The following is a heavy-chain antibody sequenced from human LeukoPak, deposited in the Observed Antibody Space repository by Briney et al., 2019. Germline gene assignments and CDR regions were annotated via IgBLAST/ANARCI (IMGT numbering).Heavy chain of an antibody. Sequence: GGSLRLSCAASGFTFGDYAMHWVRQAPGKGLEWVSGISWNSGSIGYADSVKGRFTISRDNAKNSLYLQMNSLRAEDTAVYYCARASSDWFDPWGQGTLVTVSS. CDR1: GFTFGDYA. D-gene: IGHD3-3*01. CDR2: ISWNSGSI. CDR3: ARASSDWFDP. V-gene: IGHV3-9*01. J-gene: IGHJ5*02.